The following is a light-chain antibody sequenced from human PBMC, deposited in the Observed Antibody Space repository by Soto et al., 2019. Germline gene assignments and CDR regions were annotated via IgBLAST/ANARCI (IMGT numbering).Light chain of an antibody. J-gene: IGLJ3*02. CDR1: SNDVGAYNY. CDR3: SSYTSSSTWL. CDR2: EVS. V-gene: IGLV2-14*03. Sequence: QSVLTQPASVSGSPGQSITISCTGTSNDVGAYNYVSWYQQHPGKAPKLMIYEVSNRPSGVSNRFSGSKSANTASLTISGLQAGDEADYYCSSYTSSSTWLFGGGTKLTVL.